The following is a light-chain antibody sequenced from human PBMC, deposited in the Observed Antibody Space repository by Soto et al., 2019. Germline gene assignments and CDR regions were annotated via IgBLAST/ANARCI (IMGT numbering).Light chain of an antibody. CDR3: QELNSYPNT. CDR2: DAS. V-gene: IGKV1-5*01. Sequence: IHSTQCPSSLSASVSDRVTITGRASQSISSWFAWYQQKPGKAPKLLIYDASSLESGVPSRFSGSGSGTEFTLTISSLRPDDFATYYCQELNSYPNTFGQGTRLENK. J-gene: IGKJ5*01. CDR1: QSISSW.